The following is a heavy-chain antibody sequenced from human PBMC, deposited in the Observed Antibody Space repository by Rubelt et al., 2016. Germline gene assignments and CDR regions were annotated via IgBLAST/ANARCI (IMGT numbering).Heavy chain of an antibody. Sequence: GFSFRNYSIHWVRQAPGKGLEWVAIISHDGSKKYYADSVKGRFTISRDNSKNTLYLQMNSLRAEDTAVYYCAKKGGDFWSGPVDYWGQGTLVTVSS. CDR2: ISHDGSKK. J-gene: IGHJ4*02. CDR3: AKKGGDFWSGPVDY. CDR1: GFSFRNYS. V-gene: IGHV3-30*18. D-gene: IGHD3-3*01.